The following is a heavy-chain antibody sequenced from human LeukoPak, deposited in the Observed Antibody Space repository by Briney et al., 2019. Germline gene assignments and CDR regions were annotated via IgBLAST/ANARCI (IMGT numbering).Heavy chain of an antibody. CDR3: ARCLQMTTVVLLGY. CDR2: INPSGGST. V-gene: IGHV1-46*01. CDR1: GYTFTSYG. D-gene: IGHD4-23*01. Sequence: ASVKVSCKASGYTFTSYGISWVRQAPGQGLEWMGIINPSGGSTSYAQKFQGRVTMTRDTSTSTVYMELSSLRSEDTAVYYCARCLQMTTVVLLGYWGQGTLVTVSS. J-gene: IGHJ4*02.